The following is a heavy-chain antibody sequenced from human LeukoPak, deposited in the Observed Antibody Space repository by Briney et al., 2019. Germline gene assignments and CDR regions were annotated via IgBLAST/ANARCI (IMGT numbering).Heavy chain of an antibody. CDR1: GFTFSSYS. J-gene: IGHJ4*02. D-gene: IGHD2-2*01. CDR3: AKDPGYQVVYCFDY. V-gene: IGHV3-23*01. Sequence: GGSLRLSXAASGFTFSSYSMSWVRQAPGKGLEWVSGISGSGGSTYYAGSVKGRFTISRDNSKNTLYLQMNSLRVEDTAVYYCAKDPGYQVVYCFDYWGQGTLVTVSS. CDR2: ISGSGGST.